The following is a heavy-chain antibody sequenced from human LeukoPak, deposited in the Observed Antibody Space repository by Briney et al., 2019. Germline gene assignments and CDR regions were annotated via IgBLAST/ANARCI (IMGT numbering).Heavy chain of an antibody. CDR1: GLTVSSKY. Sequence: GGSLRLSCAAFGLTVSSKYMSWVRQAPGKGLEWVSVFYSGGSTYYADSVKGRFTISRDNSKNTLYFQMNSLRAEDTAVYYCARGPGWNYFDYWGQGTLVTVSS. D-gene: IGHD6-19*01. J-gene: IGHJ4*02. V-gene: IGHV3-66*01. CDR3: ARGPGWNYFDY. CDR2: FYSGGST.